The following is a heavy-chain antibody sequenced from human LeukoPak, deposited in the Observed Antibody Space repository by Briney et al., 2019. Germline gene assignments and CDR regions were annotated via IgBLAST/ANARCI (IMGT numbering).Heavy chain of an antibody. CDR1: GGTFSSYA. V-gene: IGHV1-2*02. J-gene: IGHJ4*02. CDR2: INPNSGGT. CDR3: ARAYLEKTLIEN. Sequence: GASVKVSCKASGGTFSSYAISWVRQAPGQGLEWMGWINPNSGGTNYAQKFQGRVTMTRDTSISTAYMELSRLRSDDTAVYYCARAYLEKTLIENWGQGTLVTVSS. D-gene: IGHD2-8*01.